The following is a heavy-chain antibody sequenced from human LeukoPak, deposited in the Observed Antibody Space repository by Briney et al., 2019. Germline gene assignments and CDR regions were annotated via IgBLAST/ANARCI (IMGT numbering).Heavy chain of an antibody. CDR1: GFTFSSYS. V-gene: IGHV3-21*01. J-gene: IGHJ4*02. D-gene: IGHD6-13*01. CDR2: ISSSSSYI. CDR3: ARAPSIAAAVYRFLESLDY. Sequence: GGSLRLSCAASGFTFSSYSMNWVRQAPGKGLEWVSSISSSSSYIYYADSVKGRFPISRDNAKNSLYLQMNSLRAEDTAVYYCARAPSIAAAVYRFLESLDYWGQGTLVTVSS.